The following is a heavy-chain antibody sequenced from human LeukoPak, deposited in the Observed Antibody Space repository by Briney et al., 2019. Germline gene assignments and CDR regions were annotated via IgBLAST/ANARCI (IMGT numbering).Heavy chain of an antibody. CDR2: ISSSGSTK. J-gene: IGHJ4*02. V-gene: IGHV3-48*03. CDR3: APLDWEVRGRAFDF. CDR1: GFIFSTNV. Sequence: PGGSLRFSCAASGFIFSTNVMNWVGQAPGKGLDWGSYISSSGSTKYYAGSVRGRFTISRDDSKNTLFLQMNSLRAEDTAVYHCAPLDWEVRGRAFDFWGQGTLVTVSS. D-gene: IGHD3-9*01.